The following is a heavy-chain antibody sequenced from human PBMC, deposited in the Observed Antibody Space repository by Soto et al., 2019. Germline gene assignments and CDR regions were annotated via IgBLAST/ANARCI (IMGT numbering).Heavy chain of an antibody. CDR2: ISYDGSNK. J-gene: IGHJ6*02. D-gene: IGHD4-17*01. V-gene: IGHV3-30-3*01. Sequence: GGSLRLSCAASGFTFSSYAMHWVRQAPGKGLEWVAVISYDGSNKYYADSVKGRFTISRDNSKNTLYLQMNSLRAEDTAVYYCASQYGDYVNPPQTRTGRKGPYYYYYGMDVWGQGTTVTVSS. CDR1: GFTFSSYA. CDR3: ASQYGDYVNPPQTRTGRKGPYYYYYGMDV.